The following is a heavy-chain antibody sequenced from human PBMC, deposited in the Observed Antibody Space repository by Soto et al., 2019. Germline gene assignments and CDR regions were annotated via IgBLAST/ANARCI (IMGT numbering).Heavy chain of an antibody. D-gene: IGHD6-19*01. V-gene: IGHV4-39*07. J-gene: IGHJ5*02. CDR1: GGSISSGDYY. CDR2: IYHSGST. Sequence: SETLSLTCTAAGGSISSGDYYWAWIRQPPGKGLEWIGEIYHSGSTNYNPSLKSRVTISVDKSKNQFSLKLSSVTAADTAVYYCARDPGYSSGWSHWFDPWGQGTLVTVSS. CDR3: ARDPGYSSGWSHWFDP.